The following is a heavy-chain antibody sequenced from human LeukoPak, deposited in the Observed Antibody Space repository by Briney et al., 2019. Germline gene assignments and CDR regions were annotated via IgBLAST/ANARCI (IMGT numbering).Heavy chain of an antibody. J-gene: IGHJ4*02. V-gene: IGHV3-53*01. CDR3: ARDWPYGDYLRGSAGYFDY. Sequence: GGSLRLSCAASGFTISSNYISWVRQAPGKGLEWVSVIYSGGNTFYADSVQGRFTISRDTSKNTVYLQMNSLRAEDTAVYYCARDWPYGDYLRGSAGYFDYWGQGTLVTVSS. CDR1: GFTISSNY. D-gene: IGHD4-17*01. CDR2: IYSGGNT.